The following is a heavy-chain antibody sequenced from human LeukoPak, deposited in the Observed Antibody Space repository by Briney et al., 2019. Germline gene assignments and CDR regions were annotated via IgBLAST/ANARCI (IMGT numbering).Heavy chain of an antibody. Sequence: ASVKVSCKVSGYTLTELSMHWVRQAPGKGLEWMGGFDPEDGETIYAQKFQGRVTMTEDTSTDTAYMELSSLRSEDTAVYYCATRRELPRGLYYFDYWCQGTLVTVSS. J-gene: IGHJ4*02. CDR1: GYTLTELS. CDR2: FDPEDGET. D-gene: IGHD1-26*01. V-gene: IGHV1-24*01. CDR3: ATRRELPRGLYYFDY.